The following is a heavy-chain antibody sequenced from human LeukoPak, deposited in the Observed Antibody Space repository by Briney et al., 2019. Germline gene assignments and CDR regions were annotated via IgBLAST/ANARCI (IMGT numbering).Heavy chain of an antibody. Sequence: GGSLRLSCAASGFAFSSYSMNWVRQAPGKGLEWVSVIYSGGSTYYADSVKGRFTISRDNSKSTLYLQMNSLRVEDTAVYYCARGIAVADTGFFDYWGQGTLVTVSS. CDR2: IYSGGST. CDR3: ARGIAVADTGFFDY. CDR1: GFAFSSYS. V-gene: IGHV3-66*01. D-gene: IGHD6-19*01. J-gene: IGHJ4*02.